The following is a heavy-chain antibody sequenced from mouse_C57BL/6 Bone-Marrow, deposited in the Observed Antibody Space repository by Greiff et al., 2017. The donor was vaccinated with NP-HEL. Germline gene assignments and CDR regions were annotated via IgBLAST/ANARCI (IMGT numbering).Heavy chain of an antibody. CDR1: GYTFTSYG. Sequence: VQLQQSGAELARPGASVKLSCKASGYTFTSYGISWVKQRTGQGLEWIGEIYPRSGNTYYNEKFKGKATLTADKSSSTAYMELRSLTSEDSAVYFCARRGCYYYGSSHLFAYWGQGTLVTVSA. J-gene: IGHJ3*01. D-gene: IGHD1-1*01. V-gene: IGHV1-81*01. CDR3: ARRGCYYYGSSHLFAY. CDR2: IYPRSGNT.